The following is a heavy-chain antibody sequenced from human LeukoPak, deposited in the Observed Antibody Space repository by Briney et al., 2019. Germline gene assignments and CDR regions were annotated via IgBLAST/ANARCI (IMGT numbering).Heavy chain of an antibody. J-gene: IGHJ1*01. V-gene: IGHV3-30*01. CDR3: ASSPPYCSSTSCPKAEYFQH. CDR1: GFTFSSYA. D-gene: IGHD2-2*01. Sequence: PGRSLRLSCAASGFTFSSYAMHWVRQAPGKGLEWVAVISYDGSNKYYADSVKGRATISRDNSKNTLYLQMNSLRAEDTAVYYCASSPPYCSSTSCPKAEYFQHWGQGTLVTVSS. CDR2: ISYDGSNK.